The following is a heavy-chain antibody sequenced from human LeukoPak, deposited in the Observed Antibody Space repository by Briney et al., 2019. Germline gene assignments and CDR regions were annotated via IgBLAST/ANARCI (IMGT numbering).Heavy chain of an antibody. CDR2: ISYDGSNK. CDR1: GFTHSSYG. Sequence: GGSLRLSCAASGFTHSSYGMHWVRQAAGKGLEWVAVISYDGSNKYYADSVKGRFTISRDNSKNTLYLQMNSLRAEDTAVYYCAKDVDIVATAKDYWGQGTLVTVSS. D-gene: IGHD5-12*01. CDR3: AKDVDIVATAKDY. J-gene: IGHJ4*02. V-gene: IGHV3-30*18.